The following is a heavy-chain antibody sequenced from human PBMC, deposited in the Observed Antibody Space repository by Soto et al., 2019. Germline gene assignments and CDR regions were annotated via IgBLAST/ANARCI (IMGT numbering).Heavy chain of an antibody. J-gene: IGHJ3*02. CDR2: ISYDGKGQ. CDR1: GLSFSDYG. Sequence: GGSLRLSCATSGLSFSDYGFHWVRQAPGTGLEWVAVISYDGKGQHFAESVKGRFSISRDDSKKTVYLEMNSLKTEDTAVYYCANVHCTTTTCYWADAFDIWGKGTMVPVSS. CDR3: ANVHCTTTTCYWADAFDI. V-gene: IGHV3-30*18. D-gene: IGHD2-2*01.